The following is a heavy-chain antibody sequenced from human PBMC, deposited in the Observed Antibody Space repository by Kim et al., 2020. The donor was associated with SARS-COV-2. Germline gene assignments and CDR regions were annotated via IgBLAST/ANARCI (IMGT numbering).Heavy chain of an antibody. CDR1: GGTFSSYA. CDR2: IIPIFGTA. Sequence: SVKVSCKASGGTFSSYAISWVRQAPGQGLEWMGGIIPIFGTANYAQKFQGRVTITADESTSTAYMELSSLRSEDTAVYYCARDYGYSGYDGAYYYYYYGMDVWGQGTTVTVSS. D-gene: IGHD5-12*01. V-gene: IGHV1-69*13. CDR3: ARDYGYSGYDGAYYYYYYGMDV. J-gene: IGHJ6*02.